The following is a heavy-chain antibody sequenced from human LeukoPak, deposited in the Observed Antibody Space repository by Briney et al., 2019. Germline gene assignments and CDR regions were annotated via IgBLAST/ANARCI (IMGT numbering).Heavy chain of an antibody. J-gene: IGHJ5*02. CDR1: GGSISTFH. CDR3: ARSDGIVGEEAWFDP. D-gene: IGHD1-26*01. V-gene: IGHV4-4*09. CDR2: IFSSDIT. Sequence: PSETLSLTCSVSGGSISTFHWHWIRQPPGKGLEWVGYIFSSDITNYNPSLRSRVTISVDTSKNQFSLKLRSVTAADTDVYFCARSDGIVGEEAWFDPWGQGTLVTVSS.